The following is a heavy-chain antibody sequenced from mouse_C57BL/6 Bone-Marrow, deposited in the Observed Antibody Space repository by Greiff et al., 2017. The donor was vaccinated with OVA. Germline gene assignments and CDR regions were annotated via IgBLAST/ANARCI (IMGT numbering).Heavy chain of an antibody. CDR1: GFSLTSYG. J-gene: IGHJ3*01. D-gene: IGHD6-1*01. Sequence: VMLVESGPGLVAPSQSLSITCTVSGFSLTSYGVSWVRQPPGKGLEWLGVIWGDGSTNYHSALISRLCIIKDNSRSQVFLTLNSLQTDDTATYYCAKLAIRVAYWGQGTLVTVSA. CDR2: IWGDGST. CDR3: AKLAIRVAY. V-gene: IGHV2-3*01.